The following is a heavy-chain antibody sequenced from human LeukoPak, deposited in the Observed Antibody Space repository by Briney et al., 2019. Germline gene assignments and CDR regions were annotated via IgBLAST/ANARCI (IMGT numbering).Heavy chain of an antibody. CDR2: IRDSGSST. J-gene: IGHJ4*02. CDR3: AKKRVLVVPAADFDY. Sequence: GGALRLSCAASGFTFSSYAMSWVRQAPGKGLEWVSAIRDSGSSTHYADSVKGRFTISRDNSKYTLYLQVNSLRAEDTAIYYCAKKRVLVVPAADFDYWGQGTLVTVSS. D-gene: IGHD2-2*01. CDR1: GFTFSSYA. V-gene: IGHV3-23*01.